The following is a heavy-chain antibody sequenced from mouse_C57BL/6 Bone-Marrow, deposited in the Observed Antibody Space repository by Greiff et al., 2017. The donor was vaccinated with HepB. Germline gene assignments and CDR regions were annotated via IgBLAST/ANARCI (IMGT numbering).Heavy chain of an antibody. CDR1: GYSITSDY. Sequence: VQLKESGPGLAKPSQTLSLTCSVTGYSITSDYWNWIRKFPGNKLEYMGYISYSGSTYYNPSLKSRISITRDTSKNQYYLQLNSVTTEDTATYYCARGRIYYYGSSLYFDYWGQGTTLTVSS. V-gene: IGHV3-8*01. CDR3: ARGRIYYYGSSLYFDY. J-gene: IGHJ2*01. D-gene: IGHD1-1*01. CDR2: ISYSGST.